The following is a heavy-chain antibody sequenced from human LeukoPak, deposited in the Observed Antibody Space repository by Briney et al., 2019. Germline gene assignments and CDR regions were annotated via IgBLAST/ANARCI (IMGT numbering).Heavy chain of an antibody. Sequence: GGSLRLSCAASGFTFSSYWMNWVRQAPGKGLEWVANIKQDGSEKYYVDSVKGRFTISRDNAKNSLYLQMNSLRAEDTAVYYCARELLGHGYNSGDFDYWGQGTLVTVS. D-gene: IGHD5-24*01. CDR1: GFTFSSYW. V-gene: IGHV3-7*01. CDR3: ARELLGHGYNSGDFDY. CDR2: IKQDGSEK. J-gene: IGHJ4*02.